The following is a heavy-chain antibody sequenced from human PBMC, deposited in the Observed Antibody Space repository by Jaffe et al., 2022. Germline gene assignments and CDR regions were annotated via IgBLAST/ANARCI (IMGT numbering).Heavy chain of an antibody. CDR1: GYSISSGYY. CDR2: IYHSGST. Sequence: QVQLQESGPGLVKPSETLSLTCAVSGYSISSGYYWGWIRQPPGKGLEWIGSIYHSGSTYYNPSLKSRVTISVDTSKNQFSLKLSSVTAADTAVYYCARLIYSDSSGYWVNWFDPWGQGTLVTVSS. V-gene: IGHV4-38-2*01. J-gene: IGHJ5*02. CDR3: ARLIYSDSSGYWVNWFDP. D-gene: IGHD3-22*01.